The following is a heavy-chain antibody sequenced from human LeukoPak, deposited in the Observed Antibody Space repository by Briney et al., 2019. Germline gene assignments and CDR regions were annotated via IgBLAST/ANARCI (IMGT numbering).Heavy chain of an antibody. V-gene: IGHV1-2*02. CDR1: GYTFTGYY. CDR2: INPNSGGT. Sequence: ASVKVSCKASGYTFTGYYMHRVRQAPGQGLEWMGWINPNSGGTNYAQTLQGSVTMTRDTSISTAYMELSKRRSDDTAVYYCAREQRQQLAPRAFDIWGQGTMVTVSS. D-gene: IGHD6-13*01. J-gene: IGHJ3*02. CDR3: AREQRQQLAPRAFDI.